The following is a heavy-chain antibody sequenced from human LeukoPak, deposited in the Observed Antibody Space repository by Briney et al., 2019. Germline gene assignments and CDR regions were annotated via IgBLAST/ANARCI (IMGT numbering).Heavy chain of an antibody. CDR3: ARSYGSGSYYTNWFDP. D-gene: IGHD3-10*01. CDR1: GYSFTSYW. Sequence: GESLKISCKGSGYSFTSYWIGWVRQMPGKGLEWMGIIYPGDSDTRYSPSFQGQVTISADKSISTADLQWSSLKASDTAMYYCARSYGSGSYYTNWFDPWGQGTLVTVSS. V-gene: IGHV5-51*01. CDR2: IYPGDSDT. J-gene: IGHJ5*02.